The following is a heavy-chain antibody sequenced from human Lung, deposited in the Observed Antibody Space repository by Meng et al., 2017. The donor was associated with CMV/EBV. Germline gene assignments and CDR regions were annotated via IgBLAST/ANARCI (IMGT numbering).Heavy chain of an antibody. Sequence: SXTLSLXCTVSGGSISSSSYYWSWIRQHPGKGPEWIGYVFHTGATYYSPALNSRLTLSLDTSKKQFPLKLSTVAAADTAVYYWSRDSLDEPKYATDVWGPGTXVTVSS. J-gene: IGHJ6*02. V-gene: IGHV4-31*03. D-gene: IGHD1-26*01. CDR2: VFHTGAT. CDR1: GGSISSSSYY. CDR3: SRDSLDEPKYATDV.